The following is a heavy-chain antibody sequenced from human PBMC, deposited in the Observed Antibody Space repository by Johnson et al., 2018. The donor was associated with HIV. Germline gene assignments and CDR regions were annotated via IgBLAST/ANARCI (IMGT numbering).Heavy chain of an antibody. CDR3: ARVSTVTRYDAFDI. CDR1: AFTFSSYW. CDR2: IRKDGSEK. J-gene: IGHJ3*02. D-gene: IGHD4-17*01. Sequence: VQLVESGGGLVQPGGSLRVSCVASAFTFSSYWMSWVRQAPGKGLEWVANIRKDGSEKYYVDSVKGRFTISRDNAKNSLYLQMNSLRAEDTAVYYCARVSTVTRYDAFDIWGQGTMVTVSS. V-gene: IGHV3-7*01.